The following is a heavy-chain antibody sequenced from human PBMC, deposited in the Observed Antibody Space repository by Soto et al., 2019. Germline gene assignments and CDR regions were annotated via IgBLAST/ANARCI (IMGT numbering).Heavy chain of an antibody. CDR3: VKPPGYYYDSTNYYSV. D-gene: IGHD3-22*01. J-gene: IGHJ4*02. CDR1: GFTFSSYD. CDR2: ISSDGST. Sequence: PXGSLRLSCSASGFTFSSYDIHWVRQAPGKGLEYVSSISSDGSTYYAVSVKGRFTISRDNSRNTLYLRMSSLRAEDTAVYYCVKPPGYYYDSTNYYSVWGQGTLVTV. V-gene: IGHV3-64D*06.